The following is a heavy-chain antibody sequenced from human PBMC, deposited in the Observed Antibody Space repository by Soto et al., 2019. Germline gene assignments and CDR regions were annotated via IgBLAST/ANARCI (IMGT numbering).Heavy chain of an antibody. V-gene: IGHV3-30-3*01. D-gene: IGHD6-13*01. Sequence: AGGSLRLSCAASGFTFSSYAMHWVRQAPGKGLEWVAVISYDGSNKYYADSVKGRFTISRDNSKNTLYLQMNSLRAEDTAVYYCARGNGIAAAGTNWFDPWGQGTLVTVSS. CDR2: ISYDGSNK. CDR1: GFTFSSYA. J-gene: IGHJ5*02. CDR3: ARGNGIAAAGTNWFDP.